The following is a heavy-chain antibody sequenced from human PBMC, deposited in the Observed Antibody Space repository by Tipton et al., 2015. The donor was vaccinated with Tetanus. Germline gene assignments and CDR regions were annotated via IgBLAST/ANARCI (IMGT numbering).Heavy chain of an antibody. CDR1: GFTFDDYA. V-gene: IGHV3-23*01. CDR3: AKASTLYDSRGYYHRTFDS. J-gene: IGHJ4*02. D-gene: IGHD3-22*01. Sequence: SLRLSCAASGFTFDDYAMSWVRQAPGKGLEWVSAISESGDVTYYADSVKGRFTISRDNSKNTLYLQMNSLRVEDTALYYCAKASTLYDSRGYYHRTFDSWGRGTLVTVSS. CDR2: ISESGDVT.